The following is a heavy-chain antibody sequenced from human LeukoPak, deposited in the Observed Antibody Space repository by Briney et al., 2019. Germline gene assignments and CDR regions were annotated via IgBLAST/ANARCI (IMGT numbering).Heavy chain of an antibody. D-gene: IGHD3-10*01. CDR3: AKVMGSSILPGDY. CDR1: GFTFSSYG. CDR2: ISYDGSNK. V-gene: IGHV3-30*18. J-gene: IGHJ4*02. Sequence: PGRSLRLSCAASGFTFSSYGMHWVRQAPGKGLEWVAVISYDGSNKYYADSVKGRFTISRDNSKNTLYLQMNSLRAEDTAVYYCAKVMGSSILPGDYWGQGTLVTVSS.